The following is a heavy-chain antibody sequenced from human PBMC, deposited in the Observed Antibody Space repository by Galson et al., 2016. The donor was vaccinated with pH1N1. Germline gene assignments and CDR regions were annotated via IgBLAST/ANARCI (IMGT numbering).Heavy chain of an antibody. CDR1: GYIFTNYW. D-gene: IGHD5-18*01. Sequence: QSGAEVKQPGESLKISCEGSGYIFTNYWIGWVRQMPGKGLELMGIIYPGDSDTRYSPSFQGRVTISVDKSINIAYLQWSNLKASDPAIYFCARISASSYGQSQYYMHVWGKGTTVTVSS. V-gene: IGHV5-51*01. CDR3: ARISASSYGQSQYYMHV. CDR2: IYPGDSDT. J-gene: IGHJ6*03.